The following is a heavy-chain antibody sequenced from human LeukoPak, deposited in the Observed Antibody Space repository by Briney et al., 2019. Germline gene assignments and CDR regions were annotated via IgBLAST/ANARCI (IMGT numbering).Heavy chain of an antibody. V-gene: IGHV5-51*01. J-gene: IGHJ4*02. CDR2: IYPGDSDT. D-gene: IGHD5-18*01. Sequence: GESLKISCKGSGYSFSSYWIGWVRQMPGKGLGWMGIIYPGDSDTRYSPSFQGQVTISADKSISTAYLQWSSLKASDTAMYYCARLRRYSYGYEDYWGQGTLVTVSS. CDR3: ARLRRYSYGYEDY. CDR1: GYSFSSYW.